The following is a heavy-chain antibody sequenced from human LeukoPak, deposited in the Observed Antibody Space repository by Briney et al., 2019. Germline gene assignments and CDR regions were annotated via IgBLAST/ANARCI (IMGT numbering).Heavy chain of an antibody. CDR3: ARGIMTTVPTFDY. CDR1: GGSIRSYY. D-gene: IGHD4-17*01. V-gene: IGHV4-59*01. CDR2: VYYSAST. J-gene: IGHJ4*02. Sequence: SETLSLTCTVSGGSIRSYYWSWIRQPPGKGLEWIGYVYYSASTNYSPSLKSRVTISVDTSKKQFSLRLSSVTAAETAVYYCARGIMTTVPTFDYWGQGTLVTVSS.